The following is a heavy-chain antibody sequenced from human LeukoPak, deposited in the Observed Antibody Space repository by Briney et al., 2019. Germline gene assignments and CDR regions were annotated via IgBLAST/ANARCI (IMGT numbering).Heavy chain of an antibody. CDR3: AAIGAHIVVVTAIS. V-gene: IGHV3-30*04. D-gene: IGHD2-21*02. CDR1: GFTFSSYA. Sequence: GGSLRLSCAASGFTFSSYAMHWVRQAPGKGLEWVAVISYDGSNKYYADSVKGRFTISRDNSKNTLYLQMNSLRAEDTAVYYCAAIGAHIVVVTAISWGQGTLVTVSS. CDR2: ISYDGSNK. J-gene: IGHJ5*02.